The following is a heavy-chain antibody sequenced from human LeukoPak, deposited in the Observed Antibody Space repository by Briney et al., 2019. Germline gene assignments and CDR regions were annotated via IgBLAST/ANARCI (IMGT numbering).Heavy chain of an antibody. J-gene: IGHJ5*02. D-gene: IGHD6-6*01. CDR2: IKQDGSEK. V-gene: IGHV3-7*01. CDR1: GFTFSSYW. CDR3: ASEQGTSSSSYYTNWFDP. Sequence: GGSLRLSCAASGFTFSSYWMSWVRQAPGKGLEWVANIKQDGSEKYYVDSVKGRFTISRDNAKNSLYLQMNSLRAEDTAVYYCASEQGTSSSSYYTNWFDPWGQGTLVTVSS.